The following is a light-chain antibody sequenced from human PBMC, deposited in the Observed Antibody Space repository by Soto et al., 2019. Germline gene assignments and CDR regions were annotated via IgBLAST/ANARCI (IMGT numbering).Light chain of an antibody. CDR1: QSISSW. V-gene: IGKV1-5*01. Sequence: DIQMTQSPSTLSASVGDRVTITCRASQSISSWLAWYRQKPGKAPNLLISDASTLESGVPSRFSGTGSGTEFTLTSSSLQPDDFATYDCQHYNSRTFGQGTNVEIK. J-gene: IGKJ1*01. CDR2: DAS. CDR3: QHYNSRT.